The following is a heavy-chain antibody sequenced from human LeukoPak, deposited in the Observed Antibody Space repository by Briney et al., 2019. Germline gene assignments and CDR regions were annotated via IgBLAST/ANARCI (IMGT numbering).Heavy chain of an antibody. CDR2: INPNSGGT. Sequence: ASVKVSCKASGYTFTGYYMHWVRQAPGQGLEWMGWINPNSGGTNYAQKFQGRVTMTRDTSTSTAYMELSRLRSDDTAVYYCARDLLLSPGYSSGWYVIPSAFDIWGQGTMVTVSS. V-gene: IGHV1-2*02. J-gene: IGHJ3*02. D-gene: IGHD6-19*01. CDR3: ARDLLLSPGYSSGWYVIPSAFDI. CDR1: GYTFTGYY.